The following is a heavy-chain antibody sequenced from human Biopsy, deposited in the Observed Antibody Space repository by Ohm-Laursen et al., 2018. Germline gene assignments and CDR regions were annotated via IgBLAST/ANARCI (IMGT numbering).Heavy chain of an antibody. CDR3: ARMEQPHDY. V-gene: IGHV1-2*06. CDR1: GYPFSNYY. CDR2: INPNSGDT. Sequence: ASVKVSCKVSGYPFSNYYLFWVRQAPGQGLEWMGRINPNSGDTVFARNFQGRVTMTRDTAISTVYMDLRNLRPDDTAVYFCARMEQPHDYWGQGALVTVSS. J-gene: IGHJ4*02. D-gene: IGHD6-13*01.